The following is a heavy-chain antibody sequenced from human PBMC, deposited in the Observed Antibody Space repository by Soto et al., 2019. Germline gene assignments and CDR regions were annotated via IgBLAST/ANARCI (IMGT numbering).Heavy chain of an antibody. Sequence: EVQLLESGGGLVHPGGSLRLSCVASGFPFTNFAMNWVRQAPGKGLEWVSGISGSGGSANYAHSVKGRFTISRDSSKTTMDLQTNTLRAVYTAAYYCAKTHQGRVRAAYFDSWGRGTQVIVSS. J-gene: IGHJ4*02. V-gene: IGHV3-23*01. D-gene: IGHD6-25*01. CDR2: ISGSGGSA. CDR3: AKTHQGRVRAAYFDS. CDR1: GFPFTNFA.